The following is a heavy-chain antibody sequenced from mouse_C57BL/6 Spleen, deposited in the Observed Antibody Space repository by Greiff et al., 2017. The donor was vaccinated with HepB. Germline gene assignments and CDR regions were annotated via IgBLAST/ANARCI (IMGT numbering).Heavy chain of an antibody. V-gene: IGHV5-17*01. J-gene: IGHJ2*01. CDR1: GFTFSDYG. D-gene: IGHD2-5*01. CDR2: ISSGSSTI. CDR3: ARESKNYFDY. Sequence: EVKLMVSGGGLVKPGGSLKLSCAASGFTFSDYGMHWVRQAPEKGLEWVAYISSGSSTIYYADTVKGRFTISRDNATTTLFLQMTSLRSEDTAMYYCARESKNYFDYWGQGTTLTVSS.